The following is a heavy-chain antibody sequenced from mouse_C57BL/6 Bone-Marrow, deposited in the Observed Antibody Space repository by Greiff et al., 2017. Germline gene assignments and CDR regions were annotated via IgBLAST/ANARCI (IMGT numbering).Heavy chain of an antibody. Sequence: VQLQQSGPELVQPGASVKMSCKASGYTFTDYNMHWVKQSHGKSLEWIGYINPNNGGTSYNQKFKGKATLTVNKSSSTAYMELRSLTSEDSAVYYCANDLLWLRRYYYAMDYWGQGTSVTVSS. CDR3: ANDLLWLRRYYYAMDY. CDR1: GYTFTDYN. V-gene: IGHV1-22*01. CDR2: INPNNGGT. J-gene: IGHJ4*01. D-gene: IGHD2-2*01.